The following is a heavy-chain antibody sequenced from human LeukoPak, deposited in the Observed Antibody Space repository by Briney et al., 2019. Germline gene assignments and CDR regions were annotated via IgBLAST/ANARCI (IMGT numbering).Heavy chain of an antibody. CDR1: SGSISSSNW. D-gene: IGHD4-23*01. CDR3: ARKGVRGNGVYYFDY. Sequence: TLSLTCTVSSGSISSSNWWSWVRQPPGKGLEWIGEIYHSGSTNYAPSLKSRVTISVDKSKNQFSLRLSSVTAADTAVYYCARKGVRGNGVYYFDYWGQGTLVTVSS. CDR2: IYHSGST. J-gene: IGHJ4*02. V-gene: IGHV4-4*02.